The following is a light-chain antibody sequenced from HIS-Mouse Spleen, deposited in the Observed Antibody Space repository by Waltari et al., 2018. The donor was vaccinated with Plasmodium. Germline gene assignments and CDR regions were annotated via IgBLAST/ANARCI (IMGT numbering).Light chain of an antibody. V-gene: IGLV2-11*01. Sequence: QSALTPPPPVSGPPGQSVTISCTGTRRDAGGYNYVSWYQQHPGKAPKLMIYDVSKRPSGVPDRFSGSKSGNTASLTISGLQAEDEADYYCCSYAGSYTYVFGTGTKVTVL. CDR2: DVS. CDR3: CSYAGSYTYV. CDR1: RRDAGGYNY. J-gene: IGLJ1*01.